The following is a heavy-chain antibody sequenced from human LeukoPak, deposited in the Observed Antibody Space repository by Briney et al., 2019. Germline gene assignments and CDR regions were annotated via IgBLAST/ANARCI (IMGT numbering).Heavy chain of an antibody. D-gene: IGHD3-3*01. Sequence: PGGSLRHSCAASGFTVSSNYMSWVRQAPGKGLEWVSVIYSGGSTYYADSVKGRFTISRDNSKNTLYLQMNSLRAEDTAVYYCARDIPYDFWSGYYTHWGQGTLVTVSS. J-gene: IGHJ4*02. CDR2: IYSGGST. V-gene: IGHV3-66*02. CDR3: ARDIPYDFWSGYYTH. CDR1: GFTVSSNY.